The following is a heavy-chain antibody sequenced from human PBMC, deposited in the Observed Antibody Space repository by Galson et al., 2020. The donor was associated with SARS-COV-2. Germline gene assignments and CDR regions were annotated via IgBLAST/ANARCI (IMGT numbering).Heavy chain of an antibody. CDR1: GYTLTELS. CDR2: FDPEDGET. V-gene: IGHV1-24*01. J-gene: IGHJ5*02. Sequence: ASVTVSCKVSGYTLTELSMHWVRQAPGKGLEWMGGFDPEDGETIYAQKFQGRVTMTEDTSTDTAYMELSSLRSEDTAVYYCATAPTVTTPNWFDPWGQGTLVTVSS. CDR3: ATAPTVTTPNWFDP. D-gene: IGHD4-4*01.